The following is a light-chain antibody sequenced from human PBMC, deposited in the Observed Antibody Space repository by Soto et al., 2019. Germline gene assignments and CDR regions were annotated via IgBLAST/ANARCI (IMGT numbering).Light chain of an antibody. CDR2: GAS. CDR1: QSVSSN. V-gene: IGKV3-15*01. J-gene: IGKJ2*01. Sequence: EIVMTQSPATLSVSPGERATLSCRASQSVSSNLAWYQQKPGQAPRLLIYGASTRATGIPARFSGSGSGTEFTLTISSLQSEDFAVYYCQQYGNSPYTFGQGTKVEI. CDR3: QQYGNSPYT.